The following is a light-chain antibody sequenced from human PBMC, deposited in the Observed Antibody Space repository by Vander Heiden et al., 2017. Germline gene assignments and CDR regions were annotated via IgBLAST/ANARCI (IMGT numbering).Light chain of an antibody. CDR1: RRDLGFYNL. J-gene: IGLJ1*01. CDR2: EGS. V-gene: IGLV2-23*01. Sequence: QSALTQPASVSGSPGQSITISCTGTRRDLGFYNLVSWYQQHPGKAPKLMIDEGSERPSGVSHRFSGSKSGNTASLTISGLQAEDEADYYCCSYAGSNTYVFGSGTKVTVL. CDR3: CSYAGSNTYV.